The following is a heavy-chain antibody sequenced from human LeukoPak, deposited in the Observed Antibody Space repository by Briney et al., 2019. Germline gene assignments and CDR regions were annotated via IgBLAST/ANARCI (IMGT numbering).Heavy chain of an antibody. CDR3: ARAGYSSSWYPDYFDY. J-gene: IGHJ4*02. V-gene: IGHV4-59*01. CDR1: GGSISSYY. Sequence: SETLSLTCTVSGGSISSYYWSWIRQPPGKGLEWIGYIYYSGSTNYNPSLKSRVTISVDTSKDQFSLKLSSVTAADTAVYYCARAGYSSSWYPDYFDYWGQGTLVTVSS. D-gene: IGHD6-13*01. CDR2: IYYSGST.